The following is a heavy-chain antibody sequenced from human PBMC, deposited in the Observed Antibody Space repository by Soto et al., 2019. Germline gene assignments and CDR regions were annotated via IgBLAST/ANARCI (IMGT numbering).Heavy chain of an antibody. CDR1: GFTFSNYW. CDR3: ARDYYYDNSGYPGSY. V-gene: IGHV3-74*01. Sequence: EVQLVESGGGLVQPGGSLRLSCVASGFTFSNYWMHWVRQAPGKGLVWVSRIKSDGSTTSYADSVKGRFTISRDNAKNTVYLQMNSLRVEDTAVYYCARDYYYDNSGYPGSYWGQGTLVTVSS. J-gene: IGHJ4*02. CDR2: IKSDGSTT. D-gene: IGHD3-22*01.